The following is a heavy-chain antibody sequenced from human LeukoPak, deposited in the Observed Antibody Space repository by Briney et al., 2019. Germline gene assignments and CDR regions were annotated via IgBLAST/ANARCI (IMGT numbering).Heavy chain of an antibody. CDR1: GASVSSYY. V-gene: IGHV4-59*02. J-gene: IGHJ3*02. Sequence: PSETLSLTCTVSGASVSSYYWSWIRQAPGKGLEWIGYIFYRGTTDYGPSLNRRVTLSVDTSKNQFSLQLSSLTAADTAVYYCARGLVIRQDDAFYIWGHGTMVTVSS. CDR2: IFYRGTT. D-gene: IGHD3-9*01. CDR3: ARGLVIRQDDAFYI.